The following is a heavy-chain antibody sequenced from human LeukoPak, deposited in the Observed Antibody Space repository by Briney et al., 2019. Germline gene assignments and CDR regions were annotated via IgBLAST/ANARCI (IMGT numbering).Heavy chain of an antibody. CDR1: GGSISSYY. D-gene: IGHD2-2*01. V-gene: IGHV4-4*07. J-gene: IGHJ4*02. Sequence: PSETLSLTCTVSGGSISSYYWSWIRQPAGKGLEWIGRIYTSGSTNYNPSLKSRVTISVDKSKNLFSLKLSSVTAADTAVYYCARSRYCSSTSCPSYRFDYWGQGTLVTVSS. CDR2: IYTSGST. CDR3: ARSRYCSSTSCPSYRFDY.